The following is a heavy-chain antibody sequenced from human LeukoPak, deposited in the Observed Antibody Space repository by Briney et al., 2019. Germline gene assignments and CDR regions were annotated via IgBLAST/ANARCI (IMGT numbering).Heavy chain of an antibody. Sequence: ASETLSLTCTVSGGSISSGDYYWSWIRQPPGKGLEWIGYIYYSGSTYYNPSHKSRVTISVDTSKNQFSLKLSSVTAADTAVYYCAREVSRWPYYFDYWGQGTLVTVSS. J-gene: IGHJ4*02. CDR3: AREVSRWPYYFDY. CDR1: GGSISSGDYY. V-gene: IGHV4-30-4*01. D-gene: IGHD4-23*01. CDR2: IYYSGST.